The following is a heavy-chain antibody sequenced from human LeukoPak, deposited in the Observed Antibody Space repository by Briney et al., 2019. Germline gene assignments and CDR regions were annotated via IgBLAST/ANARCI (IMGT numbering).Heavy chain of an antibody. CDR3: ARDRTYRGSSTTYFYAMDV. CDR2: IYYSGST. D-gene: IGHD6-6*01. CDR1: GGSISGYY. V-gene: IGHV4-59*01. Sequence: TSSETLSLTCTVSGGSISGYYWSWIRQPPGKGLGWIGYIYYSGSTKYNPSLKSRVTISVDTSKNQFSLKLNSVTAADTAIYYCARDRTYRGSSTTYFYAMDVWGQGTTVTVSS. J-gene: IGHJ6*02.